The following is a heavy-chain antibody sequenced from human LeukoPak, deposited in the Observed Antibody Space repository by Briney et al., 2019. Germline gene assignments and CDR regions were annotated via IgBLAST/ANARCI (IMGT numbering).Heavy chain of an antibody. J-gene: IGHJ4*02. CDR3: ARDPVRRDTY. Sequence: GGSLRLSCAASGFTFRSYAMSWVRQAPGKGLEWVSVISGSGGTTYYADSVKGRFTISRDNTKNTLYLQMNSLRAEDTAIYYCARDPVRRDTYWGQGTLVTVSS. CDR2: ISGSGGTT. V-gene: IGHV3-23*01. CDR1: GFTFRSYA. D-gene: IGHD3-10*01.